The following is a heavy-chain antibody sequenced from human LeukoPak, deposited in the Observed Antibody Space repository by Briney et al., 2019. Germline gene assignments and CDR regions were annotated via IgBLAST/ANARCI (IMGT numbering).Heavy chain of an antibody. V-gene: IGHV1-69*13. CDR2: IIPIFGTA. Sequence: ASVTVSFKASGGTFSSYAISWVRQAPGQGLEWMGGIIPIFGTANYAQKFQGRVTITADESTSTAYMELSSLRSEDTAVYYCAREKGIAAAGTLGYWGQGTLVTVSS. J-gene: IGHJ4*02. CDR1: GGTFSSYA. D-gene: IGHD6-13*01. CDR3: AREKGIAAAGTLGY.